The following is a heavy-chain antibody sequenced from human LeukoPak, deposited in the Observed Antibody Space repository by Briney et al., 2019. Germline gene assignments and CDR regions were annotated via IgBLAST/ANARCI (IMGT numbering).Heavy chain of an antibody. D-gene: IGHD6-19*01. CDR2: IRYDGSNK. CDR1: GFTFSSYG. CDR3: AKDAREAGMMVYYYYMDV. J-gene: IGHJ6*03. V-gene: IGHV3-30*02. Sequence: GGSLRLSCAASGFTFSSYGMHWVRQAPGKGLEWVAFIRYDGSNKYYADSVKGRFTISRDNSKNTLYLQMNSLRAKDTAVYYCAKDAREAGMMVYYYYMDVWGKGTTVTISS.